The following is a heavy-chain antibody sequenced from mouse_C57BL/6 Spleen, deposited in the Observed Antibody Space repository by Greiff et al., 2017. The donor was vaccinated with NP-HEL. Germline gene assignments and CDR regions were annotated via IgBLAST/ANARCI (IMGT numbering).Heavy chain of an antibody. CDR3: ARSYDGYYVDYAMDY. D-gene: IGHD2-3*01. Sequence: VKLQESGPGLVAPSQSLSITCTVSGFSLTSYGVHWVRQPPGKGLEWLVVIWSDGSTTYNSALKSRLSISKDNSKSQVFLKMNSLQTDDTAMYYCARSYDGYYVDYAMDYWGQGTSVTVSS. V-gene: IGHV2-6*03. J-gene: IGHJ4*01. CDR2: IWSDGST. CDR1: GFSLTSYG.